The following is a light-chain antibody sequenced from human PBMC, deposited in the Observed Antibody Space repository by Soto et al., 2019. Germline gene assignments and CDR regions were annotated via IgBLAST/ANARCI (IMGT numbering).Light chain of an antibody. CDR3: MQALQTPST. V-gene: IGKV2-28*01. J-gene: IGKJ3*01. CDR2: LGS. CDR1: QSLLHSNGYNY. Sequence: DIVMTQSPLSLPVTPGEPASISCRSSQSLLHSNGYNYLDWYLQKPGQSPQLLIYLGSNRASGVPDRFSGSGSGTDFTLKISRVEAEDVGVYYCMQALQTPSTFGPGTRWIS.